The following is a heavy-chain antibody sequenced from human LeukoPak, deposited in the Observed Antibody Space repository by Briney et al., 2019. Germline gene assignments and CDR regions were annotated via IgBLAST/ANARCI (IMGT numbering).Heavy chain of an antibody. D-gene: IGHD3-3*01. CDR2: ISAYNGKT. J-gene: IGHJ6*03. V-gene: IGHV1-18*01. CDR1: GYTFTSYG. CDR3: ARLAYDFWSGYHHYYYYYMDV. Sequence: GASVKVSCKASGYTFTSYGISWVRQAPGQGREWMGWISAYNGKTNYAQKLQGRVTMTTDTSTSTAYMELRSLRSDDTAVYYCARLAYDFWSGYHHYYYYYMDVWGKGTTVTVSS.